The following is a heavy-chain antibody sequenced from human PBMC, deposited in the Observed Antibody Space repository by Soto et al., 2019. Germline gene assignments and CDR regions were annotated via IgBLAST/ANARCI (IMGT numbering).Heavy chain of an antibody. Sequence: EAQLLESGGGLVRPGGSLRLSCAASGITLSDSAMTWVRQAPEKGLEWISSLTGDAKTTYYADSVKGRFTVSRDISKNTFYLQRDSLRAEDTAMYFCTRITRSWGQGTRVTVAS. CDR2: LTGDAKTT. CDR3: TRITRS. D-gene: IGHD3-3*01. J-gene: IGHJ5*02. CDR1: GITLSDSA. V-gene: IGHV3-23*01.